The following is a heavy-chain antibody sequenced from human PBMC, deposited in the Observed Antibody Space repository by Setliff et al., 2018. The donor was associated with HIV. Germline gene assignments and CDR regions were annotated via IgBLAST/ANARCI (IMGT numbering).Heavy chain of an antibody. J-gene: IGHJ5*02. D-gene: IGHD2-2*01. CDR3: ARGTTPLGWFDP. CDR1: GYSFTSYG. V-gene: IGHV1-18*01. Sequence: ASVKVSCKASGYSFTSYGVSWVRQAPGQGLEWMGWISAYNVNTNYAQKLQGRVTMTTDTSTSTAYMELRSLRSDDTAVYYCARGTTPLGWFDPWGQGNLVTVSS. CDR2: ISAYNVNT.